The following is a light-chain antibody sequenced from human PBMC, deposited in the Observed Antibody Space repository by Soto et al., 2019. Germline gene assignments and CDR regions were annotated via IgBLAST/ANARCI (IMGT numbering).Light chain of an antibody. J-gene: IGKJ2*01. Sequence: EIVMTQSPATLSVSPGERATLSCRASQTISSDLAWYQQKPGQAPRLLVYGASPRATGIPGRFSGSGSGLEFTLTISSLQSEDSAFYFCQQYNRWPGTFGQGTKVEIK. CDR3: QQYNRWPGT. V-gene: IGKV3-15*01. CDR2: GAS. CDR1: QTISSD.